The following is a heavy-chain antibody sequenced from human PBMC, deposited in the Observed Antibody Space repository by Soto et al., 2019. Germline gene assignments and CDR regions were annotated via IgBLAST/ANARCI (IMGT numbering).Heavy chain of an antibody. Sequence: SETLSLTCDVSGDSISTYYWSWIRQPPGKGLEWIGYVYYSGSTLYNPSLESRVTMSIDMSKKQVSLKLTSVIAADTAVYYCARTRMIESWIDYWGHGTLVTVSS. V-gene: IGHV4-59*01. D-gene: IGHD2-21*01. J-gene: IGHJ4*01. CDR3: ARTRMIESWIDY. CDR2: VYYSGST. CDR1: GDSISTYY.